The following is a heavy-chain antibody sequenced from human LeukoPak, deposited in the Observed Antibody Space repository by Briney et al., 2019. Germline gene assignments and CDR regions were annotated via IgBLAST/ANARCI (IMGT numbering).Heavy chain of an antibody. V-gene: IGHV3-21*01. CDR2: ISSSSSYI. Sequence: PGGSLRLSCAASGFTFSSYSMNWVRQAPGKGLEWVSSISSSSSYIYYADSVKGRFTISRDNAKNSLDLQMNSLRAEDTSVYYCARLYCSGGSCYVQDAFDIWGQGTMVTVSS. J-gene: IGHJ3*02. CDR1: GFTFSSYS. CDR3: ARLYCSGGSCYVQDAFDI. D-gene: IGHD2-15*01.